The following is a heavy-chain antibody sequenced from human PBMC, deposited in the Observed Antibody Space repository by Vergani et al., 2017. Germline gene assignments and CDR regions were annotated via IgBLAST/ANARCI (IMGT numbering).Heavy chain of an antibody. CDR1: GFTFSSYA. CDR3: ASGRWLQLLYAY. J-gene: IGHJ4*02. Sequence: EVQLLESGGGLVQPGGSLRLSCAASGFTFSSYAMSWVRQAPGKGLEWVSAISGSGFNTYYADSVKGRFTISRDNSKNTLYLQMNSLRAEDTAVYYCASGRWLQLLYAYWGQGTLVTVSS. CDR2: ISGSGFNT. D-gene: IGHD5-24*01. V-gene: IGHV3-23*01.